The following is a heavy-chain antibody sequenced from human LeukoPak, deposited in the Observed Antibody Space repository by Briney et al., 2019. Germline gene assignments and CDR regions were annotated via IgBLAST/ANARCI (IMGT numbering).Heavy chain of an antibody. D-gene: IGHD2-2*01. Sequence: GSLRLPCAASGFTFSNYWMSWVRQAPGKGLEWIGTIYHSGSTYYNPSLKSRVTISVDTSKNQFSLKLTSVTAADTAVYYCARVRGYCSSTICYRYYFDYWGQGTLVTVSS. J-gene: IGHJ4*02. V-gene: IGHV4-38-2*01. CDR2: IYHSGST. CDR3: ARVRGYCSSTICYRYYFDY. CDR1: GFTFSNYW.